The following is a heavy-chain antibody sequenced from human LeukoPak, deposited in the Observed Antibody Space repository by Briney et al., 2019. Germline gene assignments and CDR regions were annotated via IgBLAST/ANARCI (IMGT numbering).Heavy chain of an antibody. V-gene: IGHV4-59*08. D-gene: IGHD6-19*01. CDR3: ASVPLTSGYSSGWSLC. CDR1: GGSISSYY. CDR2: IYYSGST. J-gene: IGHJ4*02. Sequence: SETLSLTCTVSGGSISSYYWSWIRQPPGKGLEWIGYIYYSGSTNYNPSLKSRVTISVDTSKNQFSLKLSSVTAADTAVYYCASVPLTSGYSSGWSLCWGQGTLVTVSS.